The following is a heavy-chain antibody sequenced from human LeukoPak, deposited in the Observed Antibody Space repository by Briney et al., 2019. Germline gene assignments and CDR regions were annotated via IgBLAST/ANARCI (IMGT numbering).Heavy chain of an antibody. V-gene: IGHV3-7*01. CDR1: GFTFSSYW. CDR3: ARAFTIAVAGNQYFDY. J-gene: IGHJ4*02. D-gene: IGHD6-19*01. Sequence: SGGSLRLSRAASGFTFSSYWMSWVRQAPGKGLEWVANIKQDGSEKYYVDSVKGRFTISRDNAKNSLYLQMNSLRAEDTAVYYCARAFTIAVAGNQYFDYWGQGTLVTVSS. CDR2: IKQDGSEK.